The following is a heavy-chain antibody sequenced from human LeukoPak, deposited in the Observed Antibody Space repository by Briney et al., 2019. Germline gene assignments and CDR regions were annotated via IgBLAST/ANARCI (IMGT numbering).Heavy chain of an antibody. J-gene: IGHJ3*02. D-gene: IGHD6-13*01. CDR2: ISGSGGST. CDR1: GFTFSSYA. V-gene: IGHV3-23*01. Sequence: PGGPLRLSCAASGFTFSSYAMSWVRQAPGKGLEWVSGISGSGGSTYYADSVKGRFTISRDNSKNTLYLQMKSLTAEDTAVYYCAKGKYGSSPRGAFDIWGQGTVVTVSS. CDR3: AKGKYGSSPRGAFDI.